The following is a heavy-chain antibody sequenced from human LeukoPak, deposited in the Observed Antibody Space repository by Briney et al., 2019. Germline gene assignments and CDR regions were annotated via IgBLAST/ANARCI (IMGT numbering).Heavy chain of an antibody. CDR1: GFTFSNYA. CDR2: LRGDGET. CDR3: AKASWVSSADAVL. D-gene: IGHD3-16*01. V-gene: IGHV3-23*01. J-gene: IGHJ4*02. Sequence: GGSLRLSCVASGFTFSNYAMSWVRQAPAGGLEWVSSLRGDGETFYADSVKGRFSLSRGESRNTVYLQLNNLRVDDTAVYYCAKASWVSSADAVLWGQGTLVTVSS.